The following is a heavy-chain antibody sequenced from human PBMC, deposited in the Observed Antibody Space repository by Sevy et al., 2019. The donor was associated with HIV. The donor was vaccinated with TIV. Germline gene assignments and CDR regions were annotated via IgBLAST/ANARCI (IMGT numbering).Heavy chain of an antibody. V-gene: IGHV4-59*01. CDR2: IYYTGST. Sequence: SETLSLTCTVSGGSISAYYWSWIRQPPGTPLEYIGYIYYTGSTNYNPSLKSRVTISVDTSKNQFSLKLNSVTAADTAVYFCARAPPVRSGDDSLNWFDPWGQRTLVTVSS. D-gene: IGHD5-12*01. CDR1: GGSISAYY. J-gene: IGHJ5*02. CDR3: ARAPPVRSGDDSLNWFDP.